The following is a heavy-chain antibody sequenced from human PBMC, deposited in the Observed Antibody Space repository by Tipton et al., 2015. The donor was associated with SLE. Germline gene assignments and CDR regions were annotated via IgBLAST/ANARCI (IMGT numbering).Heavy chain of an antibody. D-gene: IGHD2-8*01. J-gene: IGHJ6*02. Sequence: TLSLTCAVYGGSFSGYYWSWIRQPPGKGLEWIGEINHSGSTIYNPSLKSRVTISVDPAKNQFSLKLTSVTAADTAVYYCARGMLTWRGAIIGVDVWGQGTSVNVSS. CDR3: ARGMLTWRGAIIGVDV. V-gene: IGHV4-34*01. CDR1: GGSFSGYY. CDR2: INHSGST.